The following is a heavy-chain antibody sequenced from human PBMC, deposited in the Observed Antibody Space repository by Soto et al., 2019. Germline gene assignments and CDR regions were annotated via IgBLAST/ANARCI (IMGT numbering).Heavy chain of an antibody. D-gene: IGHD5-18*01. CDR1: GFTFSRYA. Sequence: QVQLVESGGGVVQPGRSLRLSCAASGFTFSRYAMHWVRQAPGKGMEWVAVISHDGSNKDYADSVKGRFTISSDNSTNTLYLQMNSLRAEDTAVYYCARDPLWGTAMVLWYFDRRGRGTLVTVSS. CDR2: ISHDGSNK. CDR3: ARDPLWGTAMVLWYFDR. J-gene: IGHJ2*01. V-gene: IGHV3-30-3*01.